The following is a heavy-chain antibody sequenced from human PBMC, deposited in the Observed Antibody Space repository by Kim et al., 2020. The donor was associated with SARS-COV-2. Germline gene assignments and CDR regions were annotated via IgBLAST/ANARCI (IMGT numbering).Heavy chain of an antibody. Sequence: SVKVSCKASGGTFSSYAISWVRQAPGQGLEWMGRIIPILGIANYAQKFQGRVTITADKSTSTAYMELSSLRSEDTAVYYCARDGPPVVYYGSGSYGYNWFDPWGQGTLVTVSS. V-gene: IGHV1-69*04. D-gene: IGHD3-10*01. CDR2: IIPILGIA. CDR3: ARDGPPVVYYGSGSYGYNWFDP. J-gene: IGHJ5*02. CDR1: GGTFSSYA.